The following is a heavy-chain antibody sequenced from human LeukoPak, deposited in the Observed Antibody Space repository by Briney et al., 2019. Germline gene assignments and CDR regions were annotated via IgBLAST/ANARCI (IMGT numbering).Heavy chain of an antibody. CDR2: IYYSGST. J-gene: IGHJ4*02. Sequence: SETLSLTCTVSGGSISSGGYYWSWIRQHPGKGLEWIGYIYYSGSTYYNPSLKSRVTISVDTSKNQFSLKLSSVTAADTAVYYCARKPYYYGSGSYYFDYWGQGTLVTVSS. CDR3: ARKPYYYGSGSYYFDY. V-gene: IGHV4-31*03. CDR1: GGSISSGGYY. D-gene: IGHD3-10*01.